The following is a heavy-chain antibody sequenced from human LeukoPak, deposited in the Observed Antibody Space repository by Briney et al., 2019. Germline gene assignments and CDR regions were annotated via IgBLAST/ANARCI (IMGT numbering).Heavy chain of an antibody. CDR2: IAYDGSDK. J-gene: IGHJ4*02. Sequence: GGSLRLSCAASGFTFSSYGMHWVRQAPGKGLEWVAVIAYDGSDKYYADSVRGRFTISRDNSKNTVYLQMNNLKTEDTAVYYCASVLDYWGQGILVTVSS. CDR3: ASVLDY. V-gene: IGHV3-30*06. CDR1: GFTFSSYG.